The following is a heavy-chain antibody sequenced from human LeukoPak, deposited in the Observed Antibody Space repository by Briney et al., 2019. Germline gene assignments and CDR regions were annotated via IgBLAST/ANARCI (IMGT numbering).Heavy chain of an antibody. Sequence: GASVKVSCKASGYTFTSYYMHWVRQAPGQGLEWMGIINPSGGSTSYAQKFQGRVTMTRDTSTSTVYMELSSLRSEDTAVYYCAREKKGRITIFGVVIKPTYYFDCWGQGTLVTVSS. V-gene: IGHV1-46*01. CDR3: AREKKGRITIFGVVIKPTYYFDC. J-gene: IGHJ4*02. CDR2: INPSGGST. CDR1: GYTFTSYY. D-gene: IGHD3-3*01.